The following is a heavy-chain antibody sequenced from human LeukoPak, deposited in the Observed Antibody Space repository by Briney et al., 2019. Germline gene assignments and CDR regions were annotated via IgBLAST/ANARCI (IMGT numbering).Heavy chain of an antibody. CDR1: GGSIISYY. CDR2: ISYSGTT. CDR3: ARHGVYYASGSPSLDY. D-gene: IGHD3-10*01. J-gene: IGHJ4*02. V-gene: IGHV4-59*08. Sequence: SETLSLTCTVSGGSIISYYWSWIRQPPGQGLEWIGYISYSGTTNYNPSLKSRVTISVDTSRNQFSLKLSSVTAADTAVYYCARHGVYYASGSPSLDYWGQGTLVTVSS.